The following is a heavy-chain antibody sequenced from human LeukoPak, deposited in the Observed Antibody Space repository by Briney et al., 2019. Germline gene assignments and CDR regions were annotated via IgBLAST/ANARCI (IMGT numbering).Heavy chain of an antibody. CDR2: IQTDGSST. CDR3: ARDRPHNWFDP. J-gene: IGHJ5*02. Sequence: GGSLRLSCAASGFTFSSHWMHWVRQAPGKGLVWVSGIQTDGSSTDYADSVKGRFTISRDNAKSTLYLQMNSLRAEDTAVYYCARDRPHNWFDPWGQGTLVTVSS. V-gene: IGHV3-74*01. CDR1: GFTFSSHW.